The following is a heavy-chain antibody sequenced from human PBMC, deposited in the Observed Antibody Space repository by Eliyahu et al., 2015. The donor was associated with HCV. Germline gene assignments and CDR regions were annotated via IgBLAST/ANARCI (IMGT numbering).Heavy chain of an antibody. D-gene: IGHD3-10*01. CDR3: TTGAPGGFDYYLDV. J-gene: IGHJ6*03. Sequence: EVQLVESGGGLVKPGGSLRLSCAASGFTFSKAWMSWVRQAPGEGVGWIGRIKSKTDGGTTDYAAPVKGRFTISRDDSKSTLYLQMNSLKTEDTAVNYCTTGAPGGFDYYLDVWGQGTTVTVSS. CDR1: GFTFSKAW. V-gene: IGHV3-15*01. CDR2: IKSKTDGGTT.